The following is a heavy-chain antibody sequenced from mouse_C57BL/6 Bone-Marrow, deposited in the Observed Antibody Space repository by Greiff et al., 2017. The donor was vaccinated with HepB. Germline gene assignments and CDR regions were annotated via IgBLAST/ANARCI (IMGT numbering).Heavy chain of an antibody. Sequence: QVTLKESGPGILQSSQPLSLTCSFSGFSLSTSGMGVSWIRQPSGKGLEWLAHIYWDDDKRYNPSLKSRITISKDTSRNQVFLKITSVDTADTATYYCARRRGAMDYWGQGTSVTVSS. J-gene: IGHJ4*01. CDR3: ARRRGAMDY. CDR2: IYWDDDK. V-gene: IGHV8-12*01. CDR1: GFSLSTSGMG.